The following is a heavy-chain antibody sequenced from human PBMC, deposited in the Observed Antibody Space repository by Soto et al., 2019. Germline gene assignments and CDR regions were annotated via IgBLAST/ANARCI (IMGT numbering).Heavy chain of an antibody. J-gene: IGHJ4*02. CDR1: GYTFTSYA. CDR2: INAGNGNT. CDR3: AIESGQWLAVDY. Sequence: QVQLVQSGAEVKKPGASVKVSCKASGYTFTSYAMHWVRQAPGQRLEWMGWINAGNGNTKYSQKFQGRVTITRDTSASTAYMELSSLRSEDTAVYYCAIESGQWLAVDYWGQGTLVTVSS. D-gene: IGHD6-19*01. V-gene: IGHV1-3*01.